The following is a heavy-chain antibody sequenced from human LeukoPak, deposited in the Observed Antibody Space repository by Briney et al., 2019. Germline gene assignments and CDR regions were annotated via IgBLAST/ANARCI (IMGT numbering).Heavy chain of an antibody. CDR2: INHSGST. V-gene: IGHV4-34*01. CDR1: GGSFSGYY. Sequence: SSETLSLTCAVYGGSFSGYYWSWIRQPPGKGLEWIGEINHSGSTNYNPSLKSRVSISVDTSKNLFSLKLSSVTAADTALYYCARVKGFYYYYYYMDVWGEGTTVTVSS. J-gene: IGHJ6*03. CDR3: ARVKGFYYYYYYMDV.